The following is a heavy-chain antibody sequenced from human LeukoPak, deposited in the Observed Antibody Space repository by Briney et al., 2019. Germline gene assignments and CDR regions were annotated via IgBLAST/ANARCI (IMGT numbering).Heavy chain of an antibody. Sequence: PSETLSLTCTVSGGSISSGDYYWSWIRQPAGKGLEWIGRIYTSGSTNYNPSLKSRVTISVDTSKNQFSLKLSSVTAADTGEYYCARDTGTAMVHYFDYWGQGTLVTVSS. CDR3: ARDTGTAMVHYFDY. D-gene: IGHD5-18*01. V-gene: IGHV4-61*02. CDR2: IYTSGST. CDR1: GGSISSGDYY. J-gene: IGHJ4*02.